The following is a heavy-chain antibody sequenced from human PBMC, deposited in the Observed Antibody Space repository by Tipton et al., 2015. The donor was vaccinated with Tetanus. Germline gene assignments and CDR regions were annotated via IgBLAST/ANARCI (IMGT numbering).Heavy chain of an antibody. V-gene: IGHV4-31*03. CDR1: GDSISRGGYS. CDR2: IYYSGST. D-gene: IGHD4-23*01. CDR3: ASMTPVDWYFDL. Sequence: TLSLTCTVSGDSISRGGYSWNWIRQHPEKGLEWIGNIYYSGSTYSSPSLKSRVSLSMDTSKNQLSLKLTSVTAADTAVYYCASMTPVDWYFDLWGRGTLVTVSS. J-gene: IGHJ2*01.